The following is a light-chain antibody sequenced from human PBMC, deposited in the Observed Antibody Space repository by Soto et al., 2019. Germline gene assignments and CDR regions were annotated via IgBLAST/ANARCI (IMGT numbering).Light chain of an antibody. V-gene: IGKV3-15*01. J-gene: IGKJ4*01. CDR3: QEYKNWHPIT. Sequence: EFVLTQSPATLSVSPGERATLSCRASQSVGSDLSWYQQKPGHAPMLLIYGASTRATGIPVRFSGSGSGTEFTLTITSLQSEDFAVYYCQEYKNWHPITFGGGTKVDIK. CDR2: GAS. CDR1: QSVGSD.